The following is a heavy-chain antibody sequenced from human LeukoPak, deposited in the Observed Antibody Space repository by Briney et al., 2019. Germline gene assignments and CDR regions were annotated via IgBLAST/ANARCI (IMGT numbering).Heavy chain of an antibody. CDR2: INHSGTS. D-gene: IGHD2-15*01. CDR3: ARDGCGGSCFHYYYYYMDV. CDR1: GGSFSDYY. J-gene: IGHJ6*03. Sequence: SETLSLTCGVYGGSFSDYYWSWIRQPPGKGLEWIGEINHSGTSNYNPSLNSRVTISIDTSKNQFSLKLSSVTAADTAVYYCARDGCGGSCFHYYYYYMDVWGKGTTVTISS. V-gene: IGHV4-34*01.